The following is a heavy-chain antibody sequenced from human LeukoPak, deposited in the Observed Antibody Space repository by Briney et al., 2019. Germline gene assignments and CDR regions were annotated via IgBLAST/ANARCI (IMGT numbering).Heavy chain of an antibody. Sequence: GGSLRLSCAASGFTFSSYWMSWVRQAPGKGLEWVGRTRNKANSYTTEYAASVKGRFTISRDDSKNSLYLQMNSLKTEDTAVYYCARTTEAHSWRTRYYSYYMDVWGKGTTVTVSS. CDR3: ARTTEAHSWRTRYYSYYMDV. J-gene: IGHJ6*03. CDR2: TRNKANSYTT. V-gene: IGHV3-72*01. CDR1: GFTFSSYW. D-gene: IGHD6-13*01.